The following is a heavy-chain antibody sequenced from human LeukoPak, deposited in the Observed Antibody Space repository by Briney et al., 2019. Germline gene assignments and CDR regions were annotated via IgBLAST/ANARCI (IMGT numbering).Heavy chain of an antibody. J-gene: IGHJ4*02. CDR1: GLTVSSNF. Sequence: GGSLRLSCTASGLTVSSNFMTWVRQAPGKGLEWVSYISSSSSTIYYADSVKGRFTISRDNAKSSLYLQMNSLRAEDTAVYYCARHTTDSSGYYSPTDYFDYWGQGTLVTVSS. CDR3: ARHTTDSSGYYSPTDYFDY. V-gene: IGHV3-48*04. CDR2: ISSSSSTI. D-gene: IGHD3-22*01.